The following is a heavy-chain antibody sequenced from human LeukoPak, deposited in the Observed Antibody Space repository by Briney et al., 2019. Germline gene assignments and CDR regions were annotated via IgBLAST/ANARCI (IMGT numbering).Heavy chain of an antibody. CDR3: ASGGIYYGAAFDF. J-gene: IGHJ4*02. Sequence: GALRLSCAASGFTFDDYAMNWVRQAPGKGLEWVSGINWNGGNTAYADSVKGRFTISRDNAKNSLYLQMNSLRAEDTALYYCASGGIYYGAAFDFWGQGTLVTVSS. CDR1: GFTFDDYA. D-gene: IGHD1-26*01. CDR2: INWNGGNT. V-gene: IGHV3-20*04.